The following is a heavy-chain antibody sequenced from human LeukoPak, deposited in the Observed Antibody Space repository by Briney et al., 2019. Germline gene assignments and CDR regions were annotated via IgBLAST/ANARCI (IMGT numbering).Heavy chain of an antibody. CDR2: IYYSGST. J-gene: IGHJ4*02. CDR1: GGSISSSSYY. CDR3: ARDGWFGELLPDY. D-gene: IGHD3-10*01. V-gene: IGHV4-39*07. Sequence: PSETLSLTCTVSGGSISSSSYYWGWIRQPPGKGLEWIGSIYYSGSTYYNPSLKSRVTISVDTSKNQFSLKLSSVTAADTAVYYCARDGWFGELLPDYWGQGTLVTVSS.